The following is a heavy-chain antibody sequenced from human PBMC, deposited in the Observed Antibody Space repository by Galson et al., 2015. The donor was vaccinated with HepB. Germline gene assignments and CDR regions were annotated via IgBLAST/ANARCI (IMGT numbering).Heavy chain of an antibody. CDR3: ARGGYGGSGSWGHY. CDR1: GGTFSSYA. Sequence: SVKVSCKASGGTFSSYAISWVRQAPGQGLEWMGGIIPIFGTANYAQKFQGRVTITADESTSTAYMELSSLRSEDTAVYYCARGGYGGSGSWGHYWGQGTLVTVSS. CDR2: IIPIFGTA. D-gene: IGHD3-10*01. V-gene: IGHV1-69*13. J-gene: IGHJ4*02.